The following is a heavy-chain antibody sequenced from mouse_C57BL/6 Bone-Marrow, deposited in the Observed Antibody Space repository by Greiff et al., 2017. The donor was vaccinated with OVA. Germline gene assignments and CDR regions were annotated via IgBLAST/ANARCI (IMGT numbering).Heavy chain of an antibody. CDR3: AKSPHYYGSSYFDY. D-gene: IGHD1-1*01. CDR2: IYPGSGNT. CDR1: GYTFTDYY. J-gene: IGHJ2*01. V-gene: IGHV1-76*01. Sequence: VQVVESGAELVRPGASVKLSCKASGYTFTDYYINWVKQRPGQGLEWIARIYPGSGNTYYNEKFQGTATLTAEKSSSTAYMQLSSLTSEDSAVYFCAKSPHYYGSSYFDYWGQGTTLTVSS.